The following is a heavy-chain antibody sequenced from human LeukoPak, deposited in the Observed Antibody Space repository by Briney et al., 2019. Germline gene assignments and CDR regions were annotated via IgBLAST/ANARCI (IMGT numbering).Heavy chain of an antibody. V-gene: IGHV3-74*01. CDR3: ARKMATIGGGFDY. D-gene: IGHD5-24*01. CDR2: VNSDWSRT. Sequence: GGSLRLSCAASGFTFSSYWMHWVRQAPGQGLVWVSRVNSDWSRTSYADSVQGRFAISSDNAKNTLYPQMNSLRAEDTAVYYCARKMATIGGGFDYWGQGTLVTVSS. J-gene: IGHJ4*02. CDR1: GFTFSSYW.